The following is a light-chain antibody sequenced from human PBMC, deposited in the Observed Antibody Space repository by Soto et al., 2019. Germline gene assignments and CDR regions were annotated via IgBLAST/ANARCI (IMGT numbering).Light chain of an antibody. Sequence: EIVMTQSPATLSVSPGERATLYCRASQSLSSNLAWYQQKPGQAPRLLIYGASTRATGIPARFSGSGSGTEFTLTISSLQSEDLAVYYCQQYANWPKTFGQGTKVDIK. J-gene: IGKJ1*01. CDR3: QQYANWPKT. CDR1: QSLSSN. CDR2: GAS. V-gene: IGKV3-15*01.